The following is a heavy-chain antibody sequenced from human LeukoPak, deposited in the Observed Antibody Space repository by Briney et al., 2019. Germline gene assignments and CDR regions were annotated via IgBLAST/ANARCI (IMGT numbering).Heavy chain of an antibody. D-gene: IGHD6-13*01. Sequence: PSETLSLTCTVSGGSISSYYWSWIRQPPGKGLEWIGYIYYSGSTNYNPSLKSRVTISVGTSKNQFSLKLSSVTAADTAVYYCARGASSWYSIDYWGQGTLVTVSS. CDR2: IYYSGST. CDR1: GGSISSYY. V-gene: IGHV4-59*01. CDR3: ARGASSWYSIDY. J-gene: IGHJ4*02.